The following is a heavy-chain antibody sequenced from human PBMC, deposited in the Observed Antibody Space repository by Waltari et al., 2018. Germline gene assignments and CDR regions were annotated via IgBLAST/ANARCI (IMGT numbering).Heavy chain of an antibody. CDR3: ARDPLYYFDS. Sequence: EVQLVESGGGLVQPGGSLRLSCAASAFTVSSSCMHWVRQAPGKGLGWVSLGDSGGTTYYAGSVEGRFTISRDISTNTVYLQMNSLTAEDTAVYYCARDPLYYFDSWGQGALVTVSS. V-gene: IGHV3-53*01. CDR1: AFTVSSSC. J-gene: IGHJ4*02. CDR2: GDSGGTT.